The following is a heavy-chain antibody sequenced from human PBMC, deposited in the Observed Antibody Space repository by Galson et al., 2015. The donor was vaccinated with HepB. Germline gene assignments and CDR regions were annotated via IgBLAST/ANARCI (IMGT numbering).Heavy chain of an antibody. V-gene: IGHV3-74*01. CDR1: GFTFSSYW. Sequence: SLRLSCAASGFTFSSYWMHWVRQAPGKGLVWVSRINTDGSGASYADSVKGRFTISRDNAKNTLYLQMNSLRAEDTAVYYWARVPQSLVYYMDVWGKGTTVTVSS. CDR3: ARVPQSLVYYMDV. J-gene: IGHJ6*03. D-gene: IGHD3-16*01. CDR2: INTDGSGA.